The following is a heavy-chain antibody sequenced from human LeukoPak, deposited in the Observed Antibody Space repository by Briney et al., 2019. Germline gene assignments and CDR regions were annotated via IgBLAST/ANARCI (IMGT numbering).Heavy chain of an antibody. D-gene: IGHD6-13*01. Sequence: ETLSLTCTVSGGSISSYYWSWIRQPPGKGLEWVSVIYSGGGTDYADSVKGRFTISRDNSKNTLYLQMNSLRAEDTAVYYCARGTQQQLAPWGQGTLVTVSS. J-gene: IGHJ5*02. V-gene: IGHV3-53*05. CDR2: IYSGGGT. CDR3: ARGTQQQLAP. CDR1: GGSISSYY.